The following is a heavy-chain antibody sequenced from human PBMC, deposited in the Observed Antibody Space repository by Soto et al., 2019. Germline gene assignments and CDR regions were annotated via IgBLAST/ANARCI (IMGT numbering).Heavy chain of an antibody. J-gene: IGHJ4*02. D-gene: IGHD3-16*01. CDR2: ISVSGGST. V-gene: IGHV3-23*01. CDR3: ASNTRYDPPDY. CDR1: GFAFSSYA. Sequence: GGSLRLSCAASGFAFSSYAMSWVRQAPGKGLAWVSGISVSGGSTYYADSVKGRFTISRDNSKNTLYLQMNSLRAEDTAVYYCASNTRYDPPDYWGQGTLVTVSS.